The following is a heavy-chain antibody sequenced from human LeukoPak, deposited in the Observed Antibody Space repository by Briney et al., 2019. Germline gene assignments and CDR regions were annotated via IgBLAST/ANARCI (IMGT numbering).Heavy chain of an antibody. J-gene: IGHJ4*02. Sequence: SVKVSRKASGGTFSSYAISWVRQAPGQGLEWMGGIIPIFGTANYAQKFQGRVTITADESTSTAYMELSSLRSEDTAVYYCARALSSGWYLGYWGQGTLVTVSS. CDR1: GGTFSSYA. CDR3: ARALSSGWYLGY. CDR2: IIPIFGTA. D-gene: IGHD6-19*01. V-gene: IGHV1-69*01.